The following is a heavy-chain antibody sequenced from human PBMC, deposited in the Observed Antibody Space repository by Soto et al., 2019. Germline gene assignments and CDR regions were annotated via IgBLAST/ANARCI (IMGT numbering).Heavy chain of an antibody. J-gene: IGHJ6*02. D-gene: IGHD5-18*01. CDR3: ARGNGYSVNQVGYYYGMDV. V-gene: IGHV3-33*01. CDR2: ICYDGSNK. CDR1: GFTFSSYG. Sequence: QVQLVESGGGVVQPGRSLRLSCAASGFTFSSYGMHWVRQAPGKGLEWVAVICYDGSNKNYIDSVKGRFTISRDSSKNTVYLQMNSLRAEDTAVYYCARGNGYSVNQVGYYYGMDVWGQGTTVTVSS.